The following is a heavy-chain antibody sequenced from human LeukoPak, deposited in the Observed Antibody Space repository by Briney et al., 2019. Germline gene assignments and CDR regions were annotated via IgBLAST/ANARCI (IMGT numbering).Heavy chain of an antibody. V-gene: IGHV4-31*03. CDR2: IYYSGST. Sequence: SETLSLTCTVSGGSISSGGYYWSWIRQHPGKGLEWIGYIYYSGSTYYNPSLKSRVTILVDTSKNQFSLKLSSVTAADTAVYYCARQRALAARPVFDYWGQGTLVTVSS. D-gene: IGHD6-6*01. J-gene: IGHJ4*02. CDR1: GGSISSGGYY. CDR3: ARQRALAARPVFDY.